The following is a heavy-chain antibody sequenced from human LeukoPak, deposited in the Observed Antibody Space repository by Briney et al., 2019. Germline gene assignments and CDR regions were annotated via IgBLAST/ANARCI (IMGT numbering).Heavy chain of an antibody. CDR1: GGSISSGGYY. Sequence: PSETLYLTCNVSGGSISSGGYYWSWIRQHPGKGLEWIGYIYYSGSTYYNPSLKSRVTISVDTSRNQFSLKLSSVTAADTAVYYCASSGYRGDAFDIWGQGTMVTVSS. D-gene: IGHD2-2*02. CDR3: ASSGYRGDAFDI. J-gene: IGHJ3*02. CDR2: IYYSGST. V-gene: IGHV4-31*03.